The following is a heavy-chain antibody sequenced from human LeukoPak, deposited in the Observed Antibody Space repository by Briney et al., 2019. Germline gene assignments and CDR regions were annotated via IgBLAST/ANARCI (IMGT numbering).Heavy chain of an antibody. V-gene: IGHV4-30-4*07. CDR2: IYDSGST. CDR3: AREEYCGGDCYSGFDY. D-gene: IGHD2-21*02. J-gene: IGHJ4*02. CDR1: GGSISSGGYS. Sequence: SQTLSLTCAVSGGSISSGGYSWSWIRQPPGKGLEWIGYIYDSGSTNYNPSLKSRVTISIDTSKNQFSLKLSSVTAADTAVYYCAREEYCGGDCYSGFDYWGQGTLVTVSS.